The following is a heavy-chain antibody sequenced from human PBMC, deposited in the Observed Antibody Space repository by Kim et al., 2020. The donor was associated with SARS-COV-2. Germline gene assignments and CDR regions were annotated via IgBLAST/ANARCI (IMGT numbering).Heavy chain of an antibody. V-gene: IGHV4-39*01. Sequence: SETLSLTCTVSGGSISSSSYYWGWIRQPPGKGLEWIGSIYYSGSTYYNPSLKSRVTISVDTSKNQFSLKLSSVTAADTAVYYCARHLADYDILTGWGHYLYGMDVWGQGTTVTVSS. D-gene: IGHD3-9*01. CDR3: ARHLADYDILTGWGHYLYGMDV. CDR1: GGSISSSSYY. CDR2: IYYSGST. J-gene: IGHJ6*02.